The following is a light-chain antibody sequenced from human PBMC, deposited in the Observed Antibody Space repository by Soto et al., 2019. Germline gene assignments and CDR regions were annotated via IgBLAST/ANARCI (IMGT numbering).Light chain of an antibody. J-gene: IGLJ1*01. Sequence: QSALTQPPSVSAAPGQRVTLSCSGGRSNIGSNLVTWYQQFPGRAPKLLIYDNSQRPSGIPDRFSGSRSGASAALDIIELQTGDEADYYCGSWDSSLSAYVFGTGTKVTVL. CDR2: DNS. V-gene: IGLV1-51*01. CDR3: GSWDSSLSAYV. CDR1: RSNIGSNL.